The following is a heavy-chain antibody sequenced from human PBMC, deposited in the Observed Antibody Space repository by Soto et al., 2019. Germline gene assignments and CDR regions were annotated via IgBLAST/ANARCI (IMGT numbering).Heavy chain of an antibody. Sequence: GESLKISCKGSGFNFSTYWIGWVRQMPGKGLEWMGIIYPGDSDTRYNASFQGQVAISADKSISTAYLQWSSLKASDTAMYYCARQDSYYYYYGLDVWGQGTTVTVSS. V-gene: IGHV5-51*01. CDR2: IYPGDSDT. J-gene: IGHJ6*02. CDR1: GFNFSTYW. CDR3: ARQDSYYYYYGLDV.